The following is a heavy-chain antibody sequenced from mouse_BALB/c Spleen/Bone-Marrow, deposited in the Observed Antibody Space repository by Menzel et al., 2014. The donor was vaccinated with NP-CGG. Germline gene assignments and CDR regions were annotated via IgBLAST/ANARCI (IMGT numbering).Heavy chain of an antibody. Sequence: VQLQQSGAELVRPGALVKLSYKASGFNIKDYYMYWVKQRPEQGLEWIGWIDPENGNTIYDPKFQGKASITVDTSSNTAYLHLSSQTAEDTAVYYFASCYRYVLYFDVWGAGTTVTGAS. D-gene: IGHD2-14*01. CDR3: ASCYRYVLYFDV. CDR2: IDPENGNT. V-gene: IGHV14-1*02. CDR1: GFNIKDYY. J-gene: IGHJ1*01.